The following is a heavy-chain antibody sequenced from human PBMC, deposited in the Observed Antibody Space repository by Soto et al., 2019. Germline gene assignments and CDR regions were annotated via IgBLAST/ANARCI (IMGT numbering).Heavy chain of an antibody. D-gene: IGHD3-22*01. CDR2: INPNSGGT. CDR3: ARDYYDSSGYYLEY. V-gene: IGHV1-2*04. J-gene: IGHJ4*02. Sequence: ASVKVSCKASGYTFTGYYMHWVRQAPGQGLEWMGWINPNSGGTNYAQKFQGWVTMTRDTSISTAYMELSRLRSDDTAVYYCARDYYDSSGYYLEYWGQGTLVTVSS. CDR1: GYTFTGYY.